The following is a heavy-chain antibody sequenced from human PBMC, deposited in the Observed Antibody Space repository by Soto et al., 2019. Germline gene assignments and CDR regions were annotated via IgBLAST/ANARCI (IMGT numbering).Heavy chain of an antibody. D-gene: IGHD2-8*01. CDR3: ADRLKEYEAAFDM. V-gene: IGHV2-5*01. CDR1: GFSLSTSGVG. CDR2: IYWNDDK. Sequence: QITLKESGPTLVKPTQTHTLTCTFSGFSLSTSGVGVGWNRQPPGKALEWLALIYWNDDKLYSPSLKSRLTNAKDTAKNQVVLTMTNMDPADTATYYCADRLKEYEAAFDMWGKGTMVTVSS. J-gene: IGHJ3*02.